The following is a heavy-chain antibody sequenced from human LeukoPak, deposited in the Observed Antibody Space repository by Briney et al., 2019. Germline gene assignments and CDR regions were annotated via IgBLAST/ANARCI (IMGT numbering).Heavy chain of an antibody. CDR2: IYTSGST. CDR3: ARVVVYAIGYWFDP. D-gene: IGHD2-8*02. Sequence: SETLSLTCSVSGGSISSYYWSWIRQPAGKGLEWIGRIYTSGSTNYNPSLKSRVTMSVDTSKNQFSLKLSSVTAADTAVYYCARVVVYAIGYWFDPWGQGTLVTVPS. J-gene: IGHJ5*02. V-gene: IGHV4-4*07. CDR1: GGSISSYY.